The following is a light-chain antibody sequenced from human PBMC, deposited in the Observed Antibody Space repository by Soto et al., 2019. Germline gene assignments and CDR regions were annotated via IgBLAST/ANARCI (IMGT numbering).Light chain of an antibody. Sequence: EIVLTQSPGTLSLSPGERATLSCRTSHSVSSSYLAWYQQKPGQAPRLLIYGASSRATGIPDRFSGSRSGTDFTLTISRLEPEYFAVYYCQQYGGSPLVTFGPGTKVDIK. CDR1: HSVSSSY. CDR2: GAS. J-gene: IGKJ3*01. V-gene: IGKV3-20*01. CDR3: QQYGGSPLVT.